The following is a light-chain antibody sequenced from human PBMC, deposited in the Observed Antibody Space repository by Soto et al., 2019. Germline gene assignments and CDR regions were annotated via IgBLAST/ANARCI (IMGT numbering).Light chain of an antibody. V-gene: IGKV4-1*01. CDR3: QQYHSDPIT. Sequence: DFVMTQSPDSLAVSLGERATINCKSSRSVLSSSDNKNYLAWFQQKPGQPPKLLIYWASTRESGVPDRFSGSGSATDFTLTISTLQAEDVAVYYCQQYHSDPITLGQWTRLEIK. J-gene: IGKJ5*01. CDR1: RSVLSSSDNKNY. CDR2: WAS.